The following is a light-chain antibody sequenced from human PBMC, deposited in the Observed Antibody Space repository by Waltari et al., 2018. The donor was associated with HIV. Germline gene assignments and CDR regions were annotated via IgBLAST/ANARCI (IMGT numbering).Light chain of an antibody. V-gene: IGLV2-14*01. CDR3: SSYTSSSTPYVV. Sequence: QSALTQPASVSGSPGQSITISCTGTSRDVGGYHYVSWYQQHPGKAPKLMIYEVSNRPSGVSNRFSGSKSGNTASLTISGLQAEDEADYYCSSYTSSSTPYVVFGGGTKLTVL. CDR2: EVS. CDR1: SRDVGGYHY. J-gene: IGLJ2*01.